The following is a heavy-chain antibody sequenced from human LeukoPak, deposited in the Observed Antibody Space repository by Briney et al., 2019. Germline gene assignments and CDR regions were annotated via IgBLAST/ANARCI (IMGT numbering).Heavy chain of an antibody. Sequence: SETLSLTCTVSGGSISSYYWSWIRQPPGKGLEWIGYIYYSGSTNYNPSLKSRVTISVDTSKNQFSLKLSSVTAADTAVYYCARRVDTAMALDYWAREPWSPSPQ. CDR1: GGSISSYY. D-gene: IGHD5-18*01. CDR2: IYYSGST. J-gene: IGHJ4*02. CDR3: ARRVDTAMALDY. V-gene: IGHV4-59*08.